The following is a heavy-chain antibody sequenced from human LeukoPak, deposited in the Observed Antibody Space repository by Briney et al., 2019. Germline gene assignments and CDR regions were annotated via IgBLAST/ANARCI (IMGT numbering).Heavy chain of an antibody. CDR1: GYTFTGYY. CDR3: ARTCSGGSCRNWFDP. CDR2: INPNSGGT. V-gene: IGHV1-2*02. J-gene: IGHJ5*02. D-gene: IGHD2-15*01. Sequence: GASVKVSCKASGYTFTGYYMHWVRQAPGQGLEWMRWINPNSGGTNYAQKFQGRVTMTRDTSISTAYMELSRLRSDDTAVYYCARTCSGGSCRNWFDPWGQGTLVTVSS.